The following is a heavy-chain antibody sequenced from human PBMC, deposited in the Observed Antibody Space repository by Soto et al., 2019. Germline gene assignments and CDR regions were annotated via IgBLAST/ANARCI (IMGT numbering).Heavy chain of an antibody. CDR3: ARARFLEWLSPIVDI. CDR2: ISAYNGNT. J-gene: IGHJ3*02. V-gene: IGHV1-18*04. D-gene: IGHD3-3*01. CDR1: GYTFTSYG. Sequence: ASVKVSFRASGYTFTSYGISWVRRAPGQGLEWMGWISAYNGNTNYAKKLQGRVTMTTDTSTSTAYMELRSLRSDDTAVYYCARARFLEWLSPIVDIWGQGTMVTVSS.